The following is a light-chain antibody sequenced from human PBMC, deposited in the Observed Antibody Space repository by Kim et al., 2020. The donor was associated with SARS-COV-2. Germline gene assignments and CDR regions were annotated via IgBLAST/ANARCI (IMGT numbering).Light chain of an antibody. CDR2: GAS. J-gene: IGKJ1*01. Sequence: SPGQRATLSCRASQRVSSSYLAWYQQKRGQPPRLLIYGASSRATGIPDRFSGSGSGTDFTLSISRLEPEDFVVYYCQQYGGSPWTFGHGTKVDIK. V-gene: IGKV3-20*01. CDR1: QRVSSSY. CDR3: QQYGGSPWT.